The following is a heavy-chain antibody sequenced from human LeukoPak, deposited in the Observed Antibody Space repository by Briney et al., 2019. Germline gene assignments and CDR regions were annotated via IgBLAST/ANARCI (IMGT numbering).Heavy chain of an antibody. D-gene: IGHD6-13*01. CDR3: ARDQWYSSSWYGNNMDV. CDR1: GFTFSSYE. J-gene: IGHJ6*03. V-gene: IGHV3-48*03. Sequence: PGGSLRLSCAASGFTFSSYEMNWVRQAPGKGLEWVSYISSSGSTIYYADSVKGRFTISRDNAKNSLYLQMNSLRAEDTAVYYCARDQWYSSSWYGNNMDVWGKGTTVTISS. CDR2: ISSSGSTI.